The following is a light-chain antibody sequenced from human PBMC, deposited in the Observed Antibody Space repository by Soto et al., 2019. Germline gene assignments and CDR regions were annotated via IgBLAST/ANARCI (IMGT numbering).Light chain of an antibody. CDR3: AVWDASLTGWV. CDR1: SSNIGSHY. Sequence: ALTQPPSASGTPGQSLTISCAGSSSNIGSHYVYWYQHLPGTAPKLLIFRDGQRPSGVPDRFFGSKSGTSASLAISGLRSEDEAHYYCAVWDASLTGWVFGGGTKLTVL. CDR2: RDG. J-gene: IGLJ3*02. V-gene: IGLV1-47*01.